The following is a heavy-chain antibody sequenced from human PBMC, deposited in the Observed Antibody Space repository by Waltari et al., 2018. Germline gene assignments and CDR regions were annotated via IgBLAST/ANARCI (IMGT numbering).Heavy chain of an antibody. Sequence: QVTLKESGPVLVKPTETLTLTFTVPGFPLRTSRMGVSWIRQPPGKALEWLAHIFSNDEKSYSTSLNSRLTISKDTSKSQVVLTMTNVDPVDTATYICARMNYDFWGGSIIHRPDWYFDLWGRGTLVTVSS. CDR2: IFSNDEK. D-gene: IGHD3-3*01. CDR3: ARMNYDFWGGSIIHRPDWYFDL. J-gene: IGHJ2*01. V-gene: IGHV2-26*01. CDR1: GFPLRTSRMG.